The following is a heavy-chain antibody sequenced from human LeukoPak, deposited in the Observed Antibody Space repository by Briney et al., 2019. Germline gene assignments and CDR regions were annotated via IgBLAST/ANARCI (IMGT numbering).Heavy chain of an antibody. D-gene: IGHD4-17*01. CDR1: GFTFSSYG. CDR3: VLFGDYESPDGFDI. CDR2: ISGSGGST. J-gene: IGHJ3*02. V-gene: IGHV3-23*01. Sequence: GGSLRLSCAASGFTFSSYGMSWVRQAPGKGLEWVSAISGSGGSTYYADSVKGRFTISRDNSKTTLYLQMNSLRAGDTAVYYCVLFGDYESPDGFDIWGQGTMVTVSS.